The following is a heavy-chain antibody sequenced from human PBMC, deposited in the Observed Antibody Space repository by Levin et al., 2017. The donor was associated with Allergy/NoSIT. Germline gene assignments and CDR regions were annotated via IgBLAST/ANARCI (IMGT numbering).Heavy chain of an antibody. Sequence: SETLSLTCAVYGGSFSGYYWSWIRQPPGKGLEWIGEINHSGSTNYNPSLKSRVTISVDTSKNQFSLKLSSVTAADTAVYYCARGLDGDYGYYYYYYMDVWGKGTTVTVSS. V-gene: IGHV4-34*01. CDR3: ARGLDGDYGYYYYYYMDV. J-gene: IGHJ6*03. CDR1: GGSFSGYY. CDR2: INHSGST. D-gene: IGHD4-17*01.